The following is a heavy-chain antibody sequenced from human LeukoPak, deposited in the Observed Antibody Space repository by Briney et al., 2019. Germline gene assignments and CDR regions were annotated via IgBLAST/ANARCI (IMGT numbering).Heavy chain of an antibody. V-gene: IGHV4-34*01. CDR3: ARGNILTGYCFDF. D-gene: IGHD3-9*01. Sequence: SETLSLTCAVYGGSITGYYWSWIRQTPGRGLEWIGEIHYTGATSYDPSLKSRATISTDTSKNQFSLRLSSVTAADTAVYYCARGNILTGYCFDFWGQGALVTVSS. CDR2: IHYTGAT. CDR1: GGSITGYY. J-gene: IGHJ4*02.